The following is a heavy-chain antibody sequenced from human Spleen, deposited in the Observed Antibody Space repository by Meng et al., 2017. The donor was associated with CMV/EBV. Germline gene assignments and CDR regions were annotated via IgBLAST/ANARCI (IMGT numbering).Heavy chain of an antibody. D-gene: IGHD3-3*01. CDR3: ARGNGYYPH. CDR2: VYSSGSP. CDR1: GGSGSSIPYF. J-gene: IGHJ4*02. Sequence: LTCHVSGGSGSSIPYFWAWIRQPPGKGLEWIASVYSSGSPYYRSSLRGRVTISVDTSKTHFTLKLSSVTAADTGLYFCARGNGYYPHWGQGVLVTVSS. V-gene: IGHV4-39*02.